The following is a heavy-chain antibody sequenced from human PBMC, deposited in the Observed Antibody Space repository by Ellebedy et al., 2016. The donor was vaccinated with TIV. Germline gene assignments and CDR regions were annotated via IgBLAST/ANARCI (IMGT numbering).Heavy chain of an antibody. CDR3: AKSVPGNNGNFDH. CDR1: GFTFSSYA. V-gene: IGHV3-23*01. CDR2: ISGSGGST. Sequence: GESLKISCAASGFTFSSYAMSWVRQAPGKGLEWVSAISGSGGSTYYADSVKGRFTISRDNSKNTLYLQMNSLRAEDTAVYYCAKSVPGNNGNFDHWGQGTLVTVSS. D-gene: IGHD1-1*01. J-gene: IGHJ4*02.